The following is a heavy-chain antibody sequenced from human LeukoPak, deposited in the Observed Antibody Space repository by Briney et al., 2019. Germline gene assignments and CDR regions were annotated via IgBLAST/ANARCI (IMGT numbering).Heavy chain of an antibody. J-gene: IGHJ4*02. CDR2: ICGNNGNT. D-gene: IGHD6-13*01. CDR1: GYTFSSYG. Sequence: ASVNVSCKASGYTFSSYGISGVRQAPGQGVEWMGWICGNNGNTNYAQKAQGRVTITTDTYTSTAYMELRSLRSDDAAVYYCARGRAAGTFWLDYGGQGTLVTVSS. CDR3: ARGRAAGTFWLDY. V-gene: IGHV1-18*01.